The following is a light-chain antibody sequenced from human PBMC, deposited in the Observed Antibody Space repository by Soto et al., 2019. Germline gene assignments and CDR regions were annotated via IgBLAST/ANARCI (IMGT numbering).Light chain of an antibody. CDR3: QQYGSSPPIT. CDR1: QSVSSSY. CDR2: DAS. V-gene: IGKV3D-20*01. Sequence: EIVLTQSPATLSLSPGERATLSCGASQSVSSSYVAWYQPKPGLAPRLLIYDASSRATGIPDRFSGSGSGTAFTLALSRLEPEHFALYYCQQYGSSPPITFGKWTRLELQ. J-gene: IGKJ5*01.